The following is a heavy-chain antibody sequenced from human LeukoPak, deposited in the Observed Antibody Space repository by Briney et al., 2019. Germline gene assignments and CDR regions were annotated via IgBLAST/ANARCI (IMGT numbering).Heavy chain of an antibody. V-gene: IGHV1-2*02. Sequence: SVKVSCKASGYTFIDYFIHWMRQTPGQGIEWLGWINPNSGVTRYAQKFQGRVTLTRDTAAYMELSSLKYDDTAVYYCARAVSGTLGGEFVIWGEGTAVTVSS. D-gene: IGHD1-14*01. CDR3: ARAVSGTLGGEFVI. CDR2: INPNSGVT. J-gene: IGHJ3*02. CDR1: GYTFIDYF.